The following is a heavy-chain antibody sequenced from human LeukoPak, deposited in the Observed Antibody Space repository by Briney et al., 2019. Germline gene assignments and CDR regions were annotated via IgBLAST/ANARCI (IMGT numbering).Heavy chain of an antibody. CDR2: SATTKPNSCTT. CDR3: VRVVTTRSGWYHFDN. D-gene: IGHD6-13*01. V-gene: IGHV3-72*01. J-gene: IGHJ4*02. Sequence: GGSLRLSCAGAGFSIADHHMDWVRQAPGTGLEWIGRSATTKPNSCTTQYAASVRGRFTISRDDSQNSLYLHLNGLKTEDTAVYYCVRVVTTRSGWYHFDNWGLGTLVSVSS. CDR1: GFSIADHH.